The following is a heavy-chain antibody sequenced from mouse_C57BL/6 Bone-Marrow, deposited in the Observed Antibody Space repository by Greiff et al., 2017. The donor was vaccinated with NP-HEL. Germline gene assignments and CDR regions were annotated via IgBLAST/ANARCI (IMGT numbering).Heavy chain of an antibody. CDR1: GFTFSDYY. V-gene: IGHV5-16*01. J-gene: IGHJ4*01. CDR3: ARDLLFYAMDY. CDR2: INYDGSST. Sequence: DVQLQESEGGLVQPGSSMKLSCTASGFTFSDYYMAWVRQVPEKGLEWVANINYDGSSTYYLDSLKSRFIISRDNAKNILYLQMSSLKSEDTATYYCARDLLFYAMDYWGQGTSVTVSS. D-gene: IGHD1-1*01.